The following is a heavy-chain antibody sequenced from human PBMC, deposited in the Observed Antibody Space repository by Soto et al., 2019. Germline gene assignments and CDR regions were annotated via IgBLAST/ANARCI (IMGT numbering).Heavy chain of an antibody. Sequence: ASETLSLTCTVSGGSISSGDYYWSWIRQPPGKGLEWIGYIYYSGSTNYNPSLKSRVTISVDTSKNQFSLKLSSVTAADTAVYYCARDFWSGYLGYWGQGTLVTVSS. CDR1: GGSISSGDYY. J-gene: IGHJ4*02. CDR3: ARDFWSGYLGY. V-gene: IGHV4-61*08. CDR2: IYYSGST. D-gene: IGHD3-3*01.